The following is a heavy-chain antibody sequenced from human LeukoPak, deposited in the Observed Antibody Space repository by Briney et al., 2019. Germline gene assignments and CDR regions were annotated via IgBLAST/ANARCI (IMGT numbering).Heavy chain of an antibody. CDR1: GFTFSDYY. J-gene: IGHJ6*03. Sequence: GGSLRLSCAASGFTFSDYYMSWIRQAPGKGLEWVSYISSSGSTIYYADSVKGRFTISRDNAKNSLYLQMNSLRAEDTAVYYCARQYTSSWYSYYYYYMDVWGKGTTVTVSS. CDR3: ARQYTSSWYSYYYYYMDV. CDR2: ISSSGSTI. V-gene: IGHV3-11*04. D-gene: IGHD6-13*01.